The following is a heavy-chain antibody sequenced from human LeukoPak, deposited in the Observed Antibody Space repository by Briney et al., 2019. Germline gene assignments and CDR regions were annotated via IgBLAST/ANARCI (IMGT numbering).Heavy chain of an antibody. V-gene: IGHV3-7*01. CDR3: ARSDYFDY. Sequence: GGSLRLSCVASGFTFSSYWMTWVRQAPGKGLEWVANIKPDGTEKYYVDSVKGRFTISRDNAKNSLYLQMNSLRAEDTAVYYCARSDYFDYWGQGTLVTVSS. J-gene: IGHJ4*02. CDR1: GFTFSSYW. CDR2: IKPDGTEK.